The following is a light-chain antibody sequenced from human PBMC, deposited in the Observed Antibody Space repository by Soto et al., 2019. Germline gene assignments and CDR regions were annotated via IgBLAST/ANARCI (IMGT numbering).Light chain of an antibody. Sequence: QLVLTQPPSASGTPGQRVTISCSGSSSNLGQNPVHWYQQLPGTAPKLLIYSNSYRPSGVPDRFSGSKSGTSASLAISGLQSEDAADYYCAAWDDSLTGSWVFGGGTKLTVL. CDR1: SSNLGQNP. CDR3: AAWDDSLTGSWV. V-gene: IGLV1-44*01. CDR2: SNS. J-gene: IGLJ3*02.